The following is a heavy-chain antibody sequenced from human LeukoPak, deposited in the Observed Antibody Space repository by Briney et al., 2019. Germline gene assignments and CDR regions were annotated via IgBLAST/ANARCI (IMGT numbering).Heavy chain of an antibody. D-gene: IGHD3-10*01. J-gene: IGHJ4*02. CDR2: IYSGGST. CDR1: GFTVSSNY. Sequence: GGSLRLSCAASGFTVSSNYMSWVRQAPGKGLEWVSVIYSGGSTYYADSVKGRFTISRDNSKNTLYLQMNSLRAEDTAVYYCAGEGHRGGSGSYYNEPLDYWGQGTLVTVSS. CDR3: AGEGHRGGSGSYYNEPLDY. V-gene: IGHV3-53*01.